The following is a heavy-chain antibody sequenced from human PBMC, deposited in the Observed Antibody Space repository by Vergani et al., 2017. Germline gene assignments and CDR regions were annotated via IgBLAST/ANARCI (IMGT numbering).Heavy chain of an antibody. CDR3: ARYYYDSSGYYYALDY. Sequence: QITLKESGPTLVKPTQTLTLTCTFSGFSLSTSGVGVGWIRQPQGKALEWLALIYWDDDKRYSPYLKSRLTITKDTSKNQVVLTMTNMDPVDTATYYCARYYYDSSGYYYALDYWGQGTLVTVSS. J-gene: IGHJ4*02. CDR1: GFSLSTSGVG. CDR2: IYWDDDK. D-gene: IGHD3-22*01. V-gene: IGHV2-5*02.